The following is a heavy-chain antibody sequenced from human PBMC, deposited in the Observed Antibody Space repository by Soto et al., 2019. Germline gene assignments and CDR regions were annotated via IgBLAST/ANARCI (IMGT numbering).Heavy chain of an antibody. V-gene: IGHV1-69*01. CDR2: IIPILDTT. Sequence: QVQVVQSGAEVKKPGSSVRVSCKASGGTSSSYAITWMRQAPGQGLEWRGGIIPILDTTDYAQKFQGRVTFTADESTSTVYMELSSLTSEDTAVYYCASGGTTVNRRFDFWGQGTLVNVSS. CDR1: GGTSSSYA. J-gene: IGHJ4*02. CDR3: ASGGTTVNRRFDF. D-gene: IGHD4-4*01.